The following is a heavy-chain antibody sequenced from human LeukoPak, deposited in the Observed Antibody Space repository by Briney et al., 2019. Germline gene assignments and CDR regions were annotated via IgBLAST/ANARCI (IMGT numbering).Heavy chain of an antibody. Sequence: GGSLRLSCAASGFTSSSYEMNWVRQAPGKGLEWVAYINRSGTTTRYADSVKGRFTTSRDNAMNSLYLQMNSLRAEDTAVYYCAREIDYTRDGFDVWGQGTKVTISS. D-gene: IGHD4-11*01. CDR1: GFTSSSYE. CDR3: AREIDYTRDGFDV. V-gene: IGHV3-48*03. CDR2: INRSGTTT. J-gene: IGHJ3*01.